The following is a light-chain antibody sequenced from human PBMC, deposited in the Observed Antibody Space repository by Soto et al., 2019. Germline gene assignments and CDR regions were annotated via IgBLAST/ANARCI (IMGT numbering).Light chain of an antibody. CDR1: QTIHNW. CDR3: QQYYVAWT. V-gene: IGKV1-5*03. Sequence: DFQMTQSPSTLSASVGDRVTITCRASQTIHNWLAWFQQQSGKAPKLLIYRASSLESGVPSRFSGSGSGTEFTLTISGLQPDDSATYYCQQYYVAWTCGQGTNEQVK. CDR2: RAS. J-gene: IGKJ1*01.